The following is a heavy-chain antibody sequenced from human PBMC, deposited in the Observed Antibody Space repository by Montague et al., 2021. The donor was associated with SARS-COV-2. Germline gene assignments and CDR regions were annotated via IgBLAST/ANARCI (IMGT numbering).Heavy chain of an antibody. Sequence: SETLSLTCTVSGGSISSSSYYWGWIRQPPGKGPEWIGSIYYSGSTYYNPSLKSRVPISVDTSKNQFSLKLSSVTAADTAVYYCASQNSITMIVVVTGGYWFDPWGQGTLVTVSS. V-gene: IGHV4-39*01. CDR1: GGSISSSSYY. D-gene: IGHD3-22*01. J-gene: IGHJ5*02. CDR2: IYYSGST. CDR3: ASQNSITMIVVVTGGYWFDP.